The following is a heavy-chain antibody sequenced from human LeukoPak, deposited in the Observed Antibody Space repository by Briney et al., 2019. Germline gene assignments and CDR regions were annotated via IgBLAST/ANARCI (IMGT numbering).Heavy chain of an antibody. CDR2: ISASGGTI. CDR3: AKQHGNFDS. J-gene: IGHJ4*02. D-gene: IGHD1-26*01. CDR1: GFIFSSYA. V-gene: IGHV3-23*01. Sequence: GGSLRLSCAASGFIFSSYAMSWVRQAPGKGLEWVSHISASGGTIYYADSVKGRFTIPRDNSKNTLYLQMNSLRAEDTALYYCAKQHGNFDSWGQGTLVTVSS.